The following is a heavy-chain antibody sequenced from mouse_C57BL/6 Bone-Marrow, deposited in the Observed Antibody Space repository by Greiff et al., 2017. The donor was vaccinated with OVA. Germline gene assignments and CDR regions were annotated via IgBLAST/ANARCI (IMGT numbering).Heavy chain of an antibody. Sequence: EVQLVESGGGLVQPGGSLSLSCAASGFTFTDYYMSWVRQPPGKALEWLGFIRNKANGYTTEYSASVKGRFTISRDNSQSILYLQMNDLRAEDSAAYYCARYRDDYAGGFDYWGQGTTLTVSS. CDR1: GFTFTDYY. D-gene: IGHD2-4*01. CDR2: IRNKANGYTT. V-gene: IGHV7-3*01. CDR3: ARYRDDYAGGFDY. J-gene: IGHJ2*01.